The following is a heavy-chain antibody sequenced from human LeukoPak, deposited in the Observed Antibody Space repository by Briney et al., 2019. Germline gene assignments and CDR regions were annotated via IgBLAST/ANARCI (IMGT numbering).Heavy chain of an antibody. Sequence: SETLSLTCTVSGGSISSYYWSWIRQPPGKGLEWIGYIYYSGSTNYNPSLKSRVTISVDTSKNQFSLKLSSVTAADTAVYYCARCLGDCGGDCYVDAFDIWGQGTMVTVSS. CDR1: GGSISSYY. CDR3: ARCLGDCGGDCYVDAFDI. J-gene: IGHJ3*02. V-gene: IGHV4-59*01. CDR2: IYYSGST. D-gene: IGHD2-21*02.